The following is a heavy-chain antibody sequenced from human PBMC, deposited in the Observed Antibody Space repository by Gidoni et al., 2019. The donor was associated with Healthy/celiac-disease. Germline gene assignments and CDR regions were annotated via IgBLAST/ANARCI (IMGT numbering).Heavy chain of an antibody. V-gene: IGHV4-34*01. J-gene: IGHJ2*01. CDR1: GGSFSGYY. CDR3: ARWVYWYFDL. Sequence: QVQLQQWGAGLLKPSETLSLTCAVYGGSFSGYYWSWIRQAPGKGLDWIGEINHSGSTNYNPSIKSRVTISVDTSKNQLSLKLSSVTAAETAVYYCARWVYWYFDLWGRGTLVTVSS. CDR2: INHSGST.